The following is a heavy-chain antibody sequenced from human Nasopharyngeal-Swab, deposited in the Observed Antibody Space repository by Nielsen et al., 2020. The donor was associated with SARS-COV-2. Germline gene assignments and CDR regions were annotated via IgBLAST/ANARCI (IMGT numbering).Heavy chain of an antibody. Sequence: WIRQPPGKGLEWVANIKQDGSEKYYVDSVKGRFTISRDNAKNSLYLQMNSLRAEDTAVYYCARDQGSYFRLYFDYWGQGTLVTRLL. CDR2: IKQDGSEK. J-gene: IGHJ4*02. V-gene: IGHV3-7*03. CDR3: ARDQGSYFRLYFDY. D-gene: IGHD1-26*01.